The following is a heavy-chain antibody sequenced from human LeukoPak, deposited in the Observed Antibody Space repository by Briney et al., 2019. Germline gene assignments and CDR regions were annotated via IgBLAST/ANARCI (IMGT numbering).Heavy chain of an antibody. CDR3: AKGGYYDSSGYYSFDY. Sequence: GGSLRLSCAASGFTFDDYAMHWVRQAPGKGLEWVSGISWNSGSIGYADSVKGRFTISRDNAKNSLYLQMNSLRAEDTALCYCAKGGYYDSSGYYSFDYWGQGTLVTVSS. CDR1: GFTFDDYA. D-gene: IGHD3-22*01. V-gene: IGHV3-9*01. J-gene: IGHJ4*02. CDR2: ISWNSGSI.